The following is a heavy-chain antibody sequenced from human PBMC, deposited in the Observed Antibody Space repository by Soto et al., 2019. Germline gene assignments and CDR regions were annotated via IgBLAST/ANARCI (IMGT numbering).Heavy chain of an antibody. V-gene: IGHV4-30-2*01. CDR1: GGSISSGGYS. D-gene: IGHD3-10*01. CDR2: IYHSGST. Sequence: PSETLSLTCAVSGGSISSGGYSWSWIRQPPGKGLEWIGYIYHSGSTYYNPSLKSRVTISVDRSKNQFSLKLSSVTAEDTAVYYCAKDGSPPRGYGMDVWGQGTTVTVSS. CDR3: AKDGSPPRGYGMDV. J-gene: IGHJ6*02.